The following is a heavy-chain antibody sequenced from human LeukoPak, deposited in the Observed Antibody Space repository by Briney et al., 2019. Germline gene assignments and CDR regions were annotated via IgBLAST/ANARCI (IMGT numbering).Heavy chain of an antibody. CDR1: GGSISSSSYY. CDR3: ARLPNYYDSSGYYYYFDY. V-gene: IGHV4-39*01. J-gene: IGHJ4*02. D-gene: IGHD3-22*01. CDR2: IYYSGST. Sequence: SETLSLTRTVSGGSISSSSYYWGWIRQPPGKGLEWIGSIYYSGSTYYNPSLKSRVTISVDTSKNQFSLKLSSVTAADTAVYYCARLPNYYDSSGYYYYFDYWGQGTLVTVSS.